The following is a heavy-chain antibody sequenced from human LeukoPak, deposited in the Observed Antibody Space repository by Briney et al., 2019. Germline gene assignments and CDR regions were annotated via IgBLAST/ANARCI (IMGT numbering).Heavy chain of an antibody. CDR3: ARLGVRFLEWSPHYFDY. J-gene: IGHJ4*02. CDR1: GFTFSSYA. Sequence: GGSLRLSCAASGFTFSSYAMSWVRQAPGKGLEWVSAISGSGGSTYYADSVKGRFTISRDNDNNSVYLQMNSLRAEDTAVYYCARLGVRFLEWSPHYFDYWGQGTLVTVSS. V-gene: IGHV3-23*01. D-gene: IGHD3-3*01. CDR2: ISGSGGST.